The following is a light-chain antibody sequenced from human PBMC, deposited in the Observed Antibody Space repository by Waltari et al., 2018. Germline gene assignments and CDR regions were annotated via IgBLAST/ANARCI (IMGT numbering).Light chain of an antibody. CDR1: GSNRGAGYD. CDR2: HNT. J-gene: IGLJ3*02. Sequence: QSVLTQPPSVSGAHGQTVTISCDGSGSNRGAGYDVHWYQQVPGTAPKLLINHNTNRPSGVPERFSGSKSGTSASLAITGLQAEDEADYYCQSYDDSLSGGVFGAGTKLTVL. CDR3: QSYDDSLSGGV. V-gene: IGLV1-40*01.